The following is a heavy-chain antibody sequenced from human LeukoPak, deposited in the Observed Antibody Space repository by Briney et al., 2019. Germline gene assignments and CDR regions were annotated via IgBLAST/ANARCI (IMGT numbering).Heavy chain of an antibody. D-gene: IGHD3-10*01. V-gene: IGHV1-2*02. Sequence: ASVKVSFKAYGYTFTGYYMDWVRQAPGQGLEWMGWINPNSGGTNYAQKSQGRVTMTRDTSISTADMELSRLRSDDTAVYYCARVDVTGSGSYFTAFDYWGQGTLVTVSS. CDR2: INPNSGGT. CDR3: ARVDVTGSGSYFTAFDY. CDR1: GYTFTGYY. J-gene: IGHJ4*02.